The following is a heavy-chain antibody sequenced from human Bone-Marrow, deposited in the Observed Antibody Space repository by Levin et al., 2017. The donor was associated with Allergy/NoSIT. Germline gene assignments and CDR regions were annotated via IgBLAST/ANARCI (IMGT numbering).Heavy chain of an antibody. Sequence: ASVKVSCKTSGYTFTSFDINWVRQATGQGLEWMGWMYPNSDNAGYAQKFQGRVTMTRNTSISTAHMELSSLRSEDTAIYYCARGELGSGYLFDYWGQGTLVTVSS. D-gene: IGHD5-12*01. J-gene: IGHJ4*02. V-gene: IGHV1-8*01. CDR2: MYPNSDNA. CDR3: ARGELGSGYLFDY. CDR1: GYTFTSFD.